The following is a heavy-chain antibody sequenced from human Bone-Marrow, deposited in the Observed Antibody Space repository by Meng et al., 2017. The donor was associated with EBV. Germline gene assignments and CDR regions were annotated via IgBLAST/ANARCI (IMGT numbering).Heavy chain of an antibody. CDR3: AKVIVSSQSSSSLPNH. V-gene: IGHV3-43D*03. CDR1: GFTFGDYG. CDR2: VTWDGGST. J-gene: IGHJ5*02. D-gene: IGHD6-6*01. Sequence: EVLLLESGGVVVQPGGSLRLSCAASGFTFGDYGMHWVRQAPGKGLEWVSLVTWDGGSTYYADSVKGRFTISRDNTEHSLYLQMNSLTTEDTALYYCAKVIVSSQSSSSLPNHWGQGTLVTVSS.